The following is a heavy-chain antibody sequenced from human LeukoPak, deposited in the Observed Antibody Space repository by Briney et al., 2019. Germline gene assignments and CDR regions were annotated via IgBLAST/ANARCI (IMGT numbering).Heavy chain of an antibody. CDR1: GFTFRNYG. CDR3: ARHFYYDSSGYYLRPFDF. Sequence: GGSLRLSCAASGFTFRNYGMNWVRQAPGKGLEWVTIIWYDGSNKYYADSVKGRFIISRDNSKNTLYLQMNSLRAEDTAVYYCARHFYYDSSGYYLRPFDFWGQGTLVTVSS. CDR2: IWYDGSNK. V-gene: IGHV3-33*01. J-gene: IGHJ4*02. D-gene: IGHD3-22*01.